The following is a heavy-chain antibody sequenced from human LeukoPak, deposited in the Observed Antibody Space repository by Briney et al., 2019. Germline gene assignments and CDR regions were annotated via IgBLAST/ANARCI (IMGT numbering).Heavy chain of an antibody. CDR1: GGSFSGYY. Sequence: PSETLSLTCAVYGGSFSGYYWSWIRQHPGKGLEWIGYIYYSGSTYYNPSLKSRVTISVDTSKNQLSLKLSSVTAADTAVYYCARELGIAAAVNWGQGTLVTVSS. D-gene: IGHD6-13*01. CDR2: IYYSGST. V-gene: IGHV4-31*11. CDR3: ARELGIAAAVN. J-gene: IGHJ4*02.